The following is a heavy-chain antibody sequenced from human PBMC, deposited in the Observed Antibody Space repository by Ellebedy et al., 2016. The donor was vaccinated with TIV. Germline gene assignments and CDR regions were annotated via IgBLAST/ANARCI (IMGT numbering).Heavy chain of an antibody. V-gene: IGHV4-34*01. CDR2: INHSGST. J-gene: IGHJ4*02. CDR1: GGSFSGYY. Sequence: MPSETLSLTCAVYGGSFSGYYWSWIRQPPGKGLEWIGEINHSGSTNYKASLKSRVTISVDTSKNQLSLKLSSVTAADTAVYYCARADSSTWYQDYWGQGSLVTVSS. D-gene: IGHD6-13*01. CDR3: ARADSSTWYQDY.